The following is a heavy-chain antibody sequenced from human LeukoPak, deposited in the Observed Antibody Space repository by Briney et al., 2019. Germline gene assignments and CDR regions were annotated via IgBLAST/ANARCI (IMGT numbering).Heavy chain of an antibody. J-gene: IGHJ4*02. D-gene: IGHD3-22*01. CDR2: IKQDGSEK. Sequence: GGSLRLSCAASGFTFSSYWMSWVRQAPGKGLEWVANIKQDGSEKYYVDSVKGRFTISRDNAKNSLYLQMNSLRAEDTAVYYCARGGYYDSSGYSNYWGQGTLVTVSS. CDR1: GFTFSSYW. V-gene: IGHV3-7*03. CDR3: ARGGYYDSSGYSNY.